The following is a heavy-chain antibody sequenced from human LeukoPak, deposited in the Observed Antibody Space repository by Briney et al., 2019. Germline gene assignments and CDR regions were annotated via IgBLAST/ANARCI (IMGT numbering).Heavy chain of an antibody. Sequence: KPSETLSLTCAVYGGSFSGYYWSWIRQPPGKGLEWIGEINHSGSTNYIPSLKSRVTISVDTSKNQFSLKLSSVTTADTAVYYCARGVGDIVVVPAATSYYFDYWGQGTLVTVSS. CDR1: GGSFSGYY. CDR3: ARGVGDIVVVPAATSYYFDY. J-gene: IGHJ4*02. CDR2: INHSGST. V-gene: IGHV4-34*01. D-gene: IGHD2-2*01.